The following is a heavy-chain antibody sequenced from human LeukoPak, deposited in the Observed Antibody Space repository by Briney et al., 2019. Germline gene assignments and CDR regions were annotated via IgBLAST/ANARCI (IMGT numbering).Heavy chain of an antibody. CDR1: GGSLSGYY. D-gene: IGHD6-13*01. CDR3: AGAYSSTSRFRLFDY. V-gene: IGHV4-34*01. Sequence: SETLSLTCAVYGGSLSGYYWSWIRQPPGKGLEWIGEINHSGSTNYNPSLKSRVTTSVDTSKNQFSLKLSSVTAADTAVYYCAGAYSSTSRFRLFDYWGQGTLVTVSS. CDR2: INHSGST. J-gene: IGHJ4*02.